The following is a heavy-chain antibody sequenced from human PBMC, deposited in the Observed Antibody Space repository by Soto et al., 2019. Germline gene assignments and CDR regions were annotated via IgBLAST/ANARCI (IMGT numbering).Heavy chain of an antibody. CDR1: GGSFSGYY. Sequence: PSETLSLTCAVYGGSFSGYYWSWIRQPPGKGLEWIGEINHSGSTNYNPSLKSRVTISVDTSKNQFSLKLSSVTAADTAVYYCARGYSHLRNWFDPWGQGTLVTVSS. CDR3: ARGYSHLRNWFDP. CDR2: INHSGST. V-gene: IGHV4-34*01. D-gene: IGHD5-18*01. J-gene: IGHJ5*02.